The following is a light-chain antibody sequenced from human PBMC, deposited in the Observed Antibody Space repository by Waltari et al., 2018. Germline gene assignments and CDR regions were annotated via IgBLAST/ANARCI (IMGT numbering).Light chain of an antibody. V-gene: IGKV3-11*01. Sequence: EIVLTQSTATLSLSPGERATLSCRASQSVGTYLAWYQQKPGQAPRLLIYNASKRPTGIPTRFSGSGSGTDFTLTISSLEPEDFAVYYCQQRTNWSWTFGQGTKVEIK. CDR2: NAS. CDR3: QQRTNWSWT. CDR1: QSVGTY. J-gene: IGKJ1*01.